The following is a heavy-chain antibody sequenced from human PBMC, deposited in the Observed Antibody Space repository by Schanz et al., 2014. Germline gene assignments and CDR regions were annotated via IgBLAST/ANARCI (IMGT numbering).Heavy chain of an antibody. CDR2: ISSSSSYI. Sequence: VQLVESGGGLVQPGGSLRLSCAASGFTISSYSMNWVRQAPGKGLEWVSSISSSSSYIYYADSVKGRFTISRDNAKNSQYLQMNSLRAEDTAVYYCAKGMGYCSGGTCYDYYYYGLDVWGQGTTVTVSS. CDR1: GFTISSYS. CDR3: AKGMGYCSGGTCYDYYYYGLDV. J-gene: IGHJ6*02. V-gene: IGHV3-21*01. D-gene: IGHD2-15*01.